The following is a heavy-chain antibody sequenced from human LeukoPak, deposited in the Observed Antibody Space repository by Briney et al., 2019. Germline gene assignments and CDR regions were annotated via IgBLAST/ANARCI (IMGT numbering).Heavy chain of an antibody. CDR1: SGSISSGDYY. D-gene: IGHD3-22*01. CDR3: ARKYYYDSSGYYYDY. V-gene: IGHV4-30-4*08. Sequence: SETLSLTCTVSSGSISSGDYYWSWIRQPPGKGLEWVGYIYYSGSTYYNPSLKSRVTISVDTSKNQFSLKLSSVTAADTAVYYCARKYYYDSSGYYYDYWGQGTLVTVSS. CDR2: IYYSGST. J-gene: IGHJ4*02.